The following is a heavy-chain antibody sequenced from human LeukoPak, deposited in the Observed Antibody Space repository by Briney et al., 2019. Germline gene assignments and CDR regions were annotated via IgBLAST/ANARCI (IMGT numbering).Heavy chain of an antibody. CDR3: TTDLIWYYDFWSGPFP. J-gene: IGHJ5*02. CDR1: GFTFSNAW. D-gene: IGHD3-3*01. Sequence: GGSLRLSCAASGFTFSNAWMSWVRQAPGKGLEWVGRIKSKTDGGTTDYAAPVKGRFTISRDDSKNTLYLQMNSLKTEDTAVYYCTTDLIWYYDFWSGPFPWGQGTLVTVSS. V-gene: IGHV3-15*01. CDR2: IKSKTDGGTT.